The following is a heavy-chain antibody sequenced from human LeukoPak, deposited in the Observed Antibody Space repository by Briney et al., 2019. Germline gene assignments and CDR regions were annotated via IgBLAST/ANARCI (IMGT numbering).Heavy chain of an antibody. CDR2: ITVSGSTK. V-gene: IGHV3-48*03. CDR3: AKGSRNSGWLD. D-gene: IGHD6-19*01. Sequence: GGSLRLSCAVSGFTFSSFEMNWVRQAPGKGLEWVSYITVSGSTKYYADSVKGRFTISRDNSKNTLYLQMNSLRAEDTAVYYCAKGSRNSGWLDWGQGTLVTVSS. J-gene: IGHJ4*02. CDR1: GFTFSSFE.